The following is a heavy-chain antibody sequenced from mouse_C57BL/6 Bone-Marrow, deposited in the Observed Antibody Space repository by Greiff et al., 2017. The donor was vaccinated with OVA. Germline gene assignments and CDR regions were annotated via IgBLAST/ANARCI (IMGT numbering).Heavy chain of an antibody. CDR3: ARELGRSDAMDY. V-gene: IGHV5-6*01. CDR1: GFTFSSYG. CDR2: ISSGGSYT. Sequence: EVQLVESGGDLVKPGGSLKLSCAASGFTFSSYGMSWVRQTPDKRLEWVATISSGGSYTYYPDSVKGRFTISRDNATNTLYLQMSSLKSEDTAMYYCARELGRSDAMDYWGQGTSVTVSS. J-gene: IGHJ4*01. D-gene: IGHD4-1*01.